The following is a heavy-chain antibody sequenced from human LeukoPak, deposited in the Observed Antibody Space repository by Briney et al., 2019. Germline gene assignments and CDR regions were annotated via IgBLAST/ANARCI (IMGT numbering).Heavy chain of an antibody. CDR1: GGSFSGYY. J-gene: IGHJ4*02. CDR2: INHSGST. Sequence: SETLSLTCAVYGGSFSGYYWSWIRQPPGKGLEWIGEINHSGSTNYNPSLKRRVTISVDTSKNQFSLKLSSVTAADTAVYYCASQLHYYDSSGYDYWGQGTLVTVSS. V-gene: IGHV4-34*01. CDR3: ASQLHYYDSSGYDY. D-gene: IGHD3-22*01.